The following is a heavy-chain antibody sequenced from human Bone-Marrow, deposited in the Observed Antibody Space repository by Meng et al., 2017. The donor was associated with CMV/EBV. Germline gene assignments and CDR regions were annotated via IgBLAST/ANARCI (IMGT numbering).Heavy chain of an antibody. V-gene: IGHV1-58*01. D-gene: IGHD3-10*01. J-gene: IGHJ4*02. CDR2: IVVGSGNT. CDR1: GFTFTSSA. CDR3: ARGSYGSGSFYPQPFDY. Sequence: SVKVSCKASGFTFTSSAVQWVRQARGQRLEWIGWIVVGSGNTNYAQKFQERVTITRDMSTSTAYMELSSLRSEDTAVYYCARGSYGSGSFYPQPFDYWGQGTLVTVSS.